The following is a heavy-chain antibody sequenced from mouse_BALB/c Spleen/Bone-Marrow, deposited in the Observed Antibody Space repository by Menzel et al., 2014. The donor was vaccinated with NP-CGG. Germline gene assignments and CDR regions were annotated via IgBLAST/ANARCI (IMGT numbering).Heavy chain of an antibody. D-gene: IGHD6-2*01. CDR1: GFNIKDTY. CDR3: AYASVYAYFDY. Sequence: EVQLQQSGAELVKPGASVKLSCTASGFNIKDTYMHWEKQRPEQGLEWIGRIDPANGNTKYDPKFQGKATITADTSSNTASLQLCSLTSVDTAAYYSAYASVYAYFDYSGPSATLTLSS. CDR2: IDPANGNT. V-gene: IGHV14-3*02. J-gene: IGHJ2*01.